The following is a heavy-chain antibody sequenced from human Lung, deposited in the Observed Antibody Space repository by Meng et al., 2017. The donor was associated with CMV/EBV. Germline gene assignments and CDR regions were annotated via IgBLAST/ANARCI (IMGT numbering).Heavy chain of an antibody. V-gene: IGHV3-30*04. CDR2: ISFDGLNK. CDR3: ARDLAFGGWYDY. CDR1: GFTFSNSA. D-gene: IGHD6-19*01. Sequence: GGSLRLXXAASGFTFSNSAMHWVRQAPGKGLEWVALISFDGLNKHYPDPVKGRFSISRDNSGNTLYLQMNSLRAEDTAVYYCARDLAFGGWYDYWGQGTLVTVSS. J-gene: IGHJ4*02.